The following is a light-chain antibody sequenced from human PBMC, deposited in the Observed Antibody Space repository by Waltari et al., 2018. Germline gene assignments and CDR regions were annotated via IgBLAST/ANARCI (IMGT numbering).Light chain of an antibody. J-gene: IGLJ3*02. V-gene: IGLV4-69*01. Sequence: QLVLTQSPSASASLGASVKLTCTLSSGHSSYAIAWHQQQPEKGPRYLMKISSDGSHIKGDGIPDRFSGSSSGAERYLTISSLQSEDEADYYCQTWGTGIWVFGGGTKLTVL. CDR3: QTWGTGIWV. CDR2: ISSDGSH. CDR1: SGHSSYA.